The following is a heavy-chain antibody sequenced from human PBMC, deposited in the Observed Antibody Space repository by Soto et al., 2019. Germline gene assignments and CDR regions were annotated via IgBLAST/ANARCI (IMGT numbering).Heavy chain of an antibody. J-gene: IGHJ3*01. CDR2: IMPGSSHI. CDR1: GLTFSIYS. CDR3: ARGDRGGFDL. V-gene: IGHV3-48*01. D-gene: IGHD3-10*01. Sequence: PGGSLRLSCAASGLTFSIYSMNWVRQAPGKGLEWVSYIMPGSSHIFYADSVKGRFTISRGNAKNSLYLQMNSLRAEDTALYYCARGDRGGFDLWGHGTVVTVSS.